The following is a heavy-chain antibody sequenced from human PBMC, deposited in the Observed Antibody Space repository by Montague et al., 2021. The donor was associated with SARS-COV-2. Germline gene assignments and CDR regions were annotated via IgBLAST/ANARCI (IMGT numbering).Heavy chain of an antibody. CDR2: IYSSGST. V-gene: IGHV4-61*02. D-gene: IGHD4-17*01. CDR3: ARDYGDYSYYYGLDV. CDR1: GGSIRSGSYY. J-gene: IGHJ6*02. Sequence: TLSLTCTVSGGSIRSGSYYWSWIRQPAGKGLEWIGRIYSSGSTNYXXXLKSRVTMSVDTSKNQFSLKVSSVTAADTAEYYCARDYGDYSYYYGLDVWGQGTTVTVSS.